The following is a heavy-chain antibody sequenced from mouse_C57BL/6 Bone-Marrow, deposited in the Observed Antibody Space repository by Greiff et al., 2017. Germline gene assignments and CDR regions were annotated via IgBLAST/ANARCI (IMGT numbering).Heavy chain of an antibody. V-gene: IGHV1-39*01. Sequence: LVESGPELVKPGASVKISCKASGYSFTDYNMNWVKQSNGKSLEWIGVINPNYGTTSYNQKFKGKATLTVDQSSSTAYMQLNSLTSEDSAVYYCLVGYYYGSLDYWGQGTTLTGSS. CDR1: GYSFTDYN. CDR2: INPNYGTT. J-gene: IGHJ2*01. CDR3: LVGYYYGSLDY. D-gene: IGHD1-1*01.